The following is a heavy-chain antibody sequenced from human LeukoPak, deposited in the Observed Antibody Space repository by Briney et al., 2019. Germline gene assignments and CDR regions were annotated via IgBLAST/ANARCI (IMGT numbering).Heavy chain of an antibody. CDR3: ARGVRPQIAAAVHH. CDR1: GFTFSSYA. D-gene: IGHD6-13*01. CDR2: ISYDGSNK. Sequence: GGSLRLSCAASGFTFSSYAMHWVRQAPGKGLEWVAVISYDGSNKYYADSVKGRFTISRDNSKNTLYLQMNSLRAEDTAVYYCARGVRPQIAAAVHHWGQGTLVTVSS. V-gene: IGHV3-30-3*01. J-gene: IGHJ4*02.